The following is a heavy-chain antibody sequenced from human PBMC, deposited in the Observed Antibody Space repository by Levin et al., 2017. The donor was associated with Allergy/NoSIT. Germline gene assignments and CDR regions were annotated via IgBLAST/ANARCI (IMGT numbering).Heavy chain of an antibody. CDR3: ARVAGYSYGYYFDY. CDR1: GGSISSGGYS. Sequence: LKISCAVSGGSISSGGYSWSWIRQPPGTGLEWIGNIYLSGSTNDNPSLKSRVTMSVDRSKNQFSLKLSYVTAADTAVYYCARVAGYSYGYYFDYWGPGTLVTVSS. D-gene: IGHD5-18*01. V-gene: IGHV4-30-2*01. J-gene: IGHJ4*02. CDR2: IYLSGST.